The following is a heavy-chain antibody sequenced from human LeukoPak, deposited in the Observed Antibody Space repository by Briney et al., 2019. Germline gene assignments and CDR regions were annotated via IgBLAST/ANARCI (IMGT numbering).Heavy chain of an antibody. CDR2: INHSGST. CDR1: GGSFSGYY. Sequence: PSETLSLTCAVYGGSFSGYYWSWIRQPPGKGLEWIGEINHSGSTNYNPSLKSRVTISVDTSKNQFSLKLSSVTAADTAVYYCATRAACWSGYSRGDYWGQGTLVTVSS. J-gene: IGHJ4*02. CDR3: ATRAACWSGYSRGDY. V-gene: IGHV4-34*01. D-gene: IGHD3-3*01.